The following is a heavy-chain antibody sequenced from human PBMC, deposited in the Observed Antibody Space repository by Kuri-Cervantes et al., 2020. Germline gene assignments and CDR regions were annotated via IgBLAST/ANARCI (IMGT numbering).Heavy chain of an antibody. V-gene: IGHV3-30*03. D-gene: IGHD6-19*01. Sequence: LSLTCAASGFTFSSYGMHWVRQAPGKGLEWVAVISYDGSNKYYADSVKGRFTISRDNSKNTLYLQMNSLRAEDTAVHYCARVGQWLDRNDAFDIWGQGTMVTVSS. CDR1: GFTFSSYG. J-gene: IGHJ3*02. CDR3: ARVGQWLDRNDAFDI. CDR2: ISYDGSNK.